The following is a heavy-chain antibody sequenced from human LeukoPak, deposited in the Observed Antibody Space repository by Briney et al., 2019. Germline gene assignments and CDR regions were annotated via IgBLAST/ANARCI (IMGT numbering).Heavy chain of an antibody. V-gene: IGHV3-48*03. CDR3: AELGITMIGGV. J-gene: IGHJ6*04. CDR2: ISSSGSTI. Sequence: PGGSLRLSCAASGFTLSSYAMSWVRQAPGKGLEWVSYISSSGSTIYYAYSVKGRFTISRDNAKNSLYLQMNSLRAEDTAVYYCAELGITMIGGVWGKGTTVTISS. CDR1: GFTLSSYA. D-gene: IGHD3-10*02.